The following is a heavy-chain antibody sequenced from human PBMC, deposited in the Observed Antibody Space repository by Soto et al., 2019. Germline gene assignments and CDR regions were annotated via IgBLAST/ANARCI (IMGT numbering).Heavy chain of an antibody. CDR2: TYYRSKWYN. Sequence: SQTLSLTCAISGDSVSSNSAAWNWIRQSPSRGLEWLGRTYYRSKWYNDYAVSVKSRITINPDTSKNQLSLQLNSVTPEDTAVYYCARAGYYYDSSGYLYYYYYYGMDVWGQGTTVTVSS. J-gene: IGHJ6*02. D-gene: IGHD3-22*01. CDR1: GDSVSSNSAA. CDR3: ARAGYYYDSSGYLYYYYYYGMDV. V-gene: IGHV6-1*01.